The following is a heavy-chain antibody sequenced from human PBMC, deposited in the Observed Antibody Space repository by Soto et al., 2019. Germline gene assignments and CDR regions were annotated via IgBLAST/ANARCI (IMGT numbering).Heavy chain of an antibody. CDR3: AREPLAPAFDI. J-gene: IGHJ3*02. Sequence: QVQLQESGPGLVKPSETLSLTCTVSGGSVSSGSYYWSWIRQPPGKGLEWIGYIYYSGSTNYNPSLKSRVTISVDTSKIQFSLKLSSVTAADTAVDYCAREPLAPAFDIWGHGTMVTVSS. CDR2: IYYSGST. CDR1: GGSVSSGSYY. V-gene: IGHV4-61*01.